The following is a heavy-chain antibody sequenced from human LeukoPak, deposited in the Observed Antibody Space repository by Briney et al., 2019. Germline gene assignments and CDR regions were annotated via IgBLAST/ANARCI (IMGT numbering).Heavy chain of an antibody. CDR1: GGSISSYY. J-gene: IGHJ4*02. D-gene: IGHD6-6*01. CDR2: IYYSGST. CDR3: AGAARLYSVY. Sequence: SETLSLTCTVSGGSISSYYWSWIRQPPGKGLEWIGYIYYSGSTNYNPSLKSRVTISVDTSKSQFSLKLSSVTAADTAVYYCAGAARLYSVYWGQGTLVTVSS. V-gene: IGHV4-59*08.